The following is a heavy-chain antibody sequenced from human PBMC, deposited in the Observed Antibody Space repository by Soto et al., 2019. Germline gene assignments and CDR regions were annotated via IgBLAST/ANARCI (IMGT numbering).Heavy chain of an antibody. D-gene: IGHD2-2*01. CDR2: VSFRGDI. Sequence: GGSLRLSCTASGFMFSSYTMNWVRQAPGKGLEWVSSVSFRGDIYYADSLEGRFTISRDDAKNSLYLQMNSLRAEDTAVYYCATGCSSASCYYYWGQGTLVTVSS. V-gene: IGHV3-21*01. CDR1: GFMFSSYT. CDR3: ATGCSSASCYYY. J-gene: IGHJ4*02.